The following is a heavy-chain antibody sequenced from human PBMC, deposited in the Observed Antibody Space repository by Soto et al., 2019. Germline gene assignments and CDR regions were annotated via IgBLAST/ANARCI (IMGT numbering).Heavy chain of an antibody. V-gene: IGHV3-48*01. J-gene: IGHJ4*02. CDR2: ISSSSSTI. CDR1: GFTFSSYS. Sequence: GGSLRLSCAASGFTFSSYSMNWVRQAPGKGLEWVSYISSSSSTIYYADSVKGRFTISRDNAKNSLYLQMNSLRAEDTAVYYCAGHYDFWSGYYFGGERRIKFDYWGQGTLVTVSS. CDR3: AGHYDFWSGYYFGGERRIKFDY. D-gene: IGHD3-3*01.